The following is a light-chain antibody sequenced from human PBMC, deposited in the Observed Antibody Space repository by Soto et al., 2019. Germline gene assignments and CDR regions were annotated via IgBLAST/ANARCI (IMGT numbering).Light chain of an antibody. CDR3: QQSSDWPRT. J-gene: IGKJ1*01. V-gene: IGKV3-15*01. CDR1: QSVSNR. Sequence: EIVMTQSPATLSVSPGERATLSCRASQSVSNRLAWYHQRPGQAPRLLIYRASARATGIPARFSGSGSGTEFTLTISSLQSEDFAIYYCQQSSDWPRTFGQGTKVEIK. CDR2: RAS.